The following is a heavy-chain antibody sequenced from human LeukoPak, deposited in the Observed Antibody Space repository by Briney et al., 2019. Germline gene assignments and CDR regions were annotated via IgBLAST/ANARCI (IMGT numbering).Heavy chain of an antibody. V-gene: IGHV3-30-3*01. CDR2: ISYDGSNK. D-gene: IGHD2-2*01. CDR1: GFTFSSYA. J-gene: IGHJ5*02. CDR3: ARAGCSSTSCYDGWFDP. Sequence: GSLRLSCAASGFTFSSYAMHWVRQAPGKGLEWVAVISYDGSNKYYADSVKGRFTISRDNSKNTLYLQMNSLRAEDTAVYYCARAGCSSTSCYDGWFDPWGQGTLVTVSS.